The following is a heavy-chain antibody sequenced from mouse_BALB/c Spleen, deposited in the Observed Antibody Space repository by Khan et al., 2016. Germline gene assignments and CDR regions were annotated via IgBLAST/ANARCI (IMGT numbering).Heavy chain of an antibody. CDR3: ARGRYRYPFAY. CDR2: ISYSGST. V-gene: IGHV3-2*02. Sequence: EVQLQESGPGLVKPSQSLSLTCTVTGYSITSDYAWNWIRQFPGNKLEWMGYISYSGSTSYNPSLTSRISITRDTSKNQFFLQWNSVTTEDTATYYCARGRYRYPFAYWGQGTLVTVSA. J-gene: IGHJ3*01. CDR1: GYSITSDYA. D-gene: IGHD2-14*01.